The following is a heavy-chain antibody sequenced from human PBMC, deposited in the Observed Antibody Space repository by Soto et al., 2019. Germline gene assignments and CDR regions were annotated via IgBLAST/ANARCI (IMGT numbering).Heavy chain of an antibody. Sequence: GGSLRLSCAASGFTFSNAWMSWVRQAPGKGLEWVGRIKSKTDGGTTDYAAPVKGRFTISRDDSKSTLYLQMNSLKTEDTAVYYCTTVGFGVYYYYYGMDVWGQGTTVTVSS. J-gene: IGHJ6*02. V-gene: IGHV3-15*01. CDR1: GFTFSNAW. CDR2: IKSKTDGGTT. CDR3: TTVGFGVYYYYYGMDV. D-gene: IGHD3-10*01.